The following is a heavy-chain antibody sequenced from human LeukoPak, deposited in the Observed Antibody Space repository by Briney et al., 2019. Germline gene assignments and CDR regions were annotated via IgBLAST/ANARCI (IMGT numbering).Heavy chain of an antibody. V-gene: IGHV3-49*04. J-gene: IGHJ4*02. Sequence: GGSLRLSCTAPGFTFGDYAMSWARQAPGKGLEGVGFVRSKTYGATTDYAASVRGRFTISRDDSKSLAYLQMNSLKAEDTGVYYCTRWGNYGSGSFIDSWGQGTLVTVSS. CDR1: GFTFGDYA. D-gene: IGHD3-10*01. CDR3: TRWGNYGSGSFIDS. CDR2: VRSKTYGATT.